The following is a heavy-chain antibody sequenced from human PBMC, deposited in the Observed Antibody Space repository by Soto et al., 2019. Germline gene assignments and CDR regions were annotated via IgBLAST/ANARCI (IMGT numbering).Heavy chain of an antibody. V-gene: IGHV3-23*01. CDR1: VFTVSSYS. J-gene: IGHJ4*02. CDR2: ISGSGFST. CDR3: AKALYY. Sequence: GGSMRLSCAAYVFTVSSYSMSWVRQAPGKGLEWVSAISGSGFSTYYADSVKGRFTISRDNSKNTLYLQMNSLRAEDTAVYYCAKALYYWGQGTLVTVSS.